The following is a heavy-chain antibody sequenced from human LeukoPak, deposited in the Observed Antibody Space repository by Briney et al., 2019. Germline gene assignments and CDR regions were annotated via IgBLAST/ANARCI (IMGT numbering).Heavy chain of an antibody. CDR2: IRSKANSYAT. CDR1: GFTFSGSA. Sequence: HTGGSLRLSCAASGFTFSGSAMHWVRQASGKGLEWVGRIRSKANSYATAYAASVKGRFTISRDDSKNTAYLQMNSLKTEDTAVYYCTGIRWSYDILTGYYKYYYGMDVWGQGTTVTVSS. D-gene: IGHD3-9*01. V-gene: IGHV3-73*01. J-gene: IGHJ6*02. CDR3: TGIRWSYDILTGYYKYYYGMDV.